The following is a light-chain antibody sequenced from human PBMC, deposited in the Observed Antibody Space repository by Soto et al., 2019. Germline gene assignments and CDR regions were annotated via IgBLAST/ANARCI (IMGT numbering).Light chain of an antibody. J-gene: IGLJ3*02. V-gene: IGLV2-11*01. CDR3: CSYGGSYTYWV. CDR1: SSDVGGYNY. CDR2: DVS. Sequence: QSALTQPRSVAGSPGQSVTISCTGTSSDVGGYNYVSWYQQHPGKAPKLVIYDVSQRPSGVPHRCSGSKSGNTASLTIAGLQAEDEGDYYCCSYGGSYTYWVFGGGTELTVL.